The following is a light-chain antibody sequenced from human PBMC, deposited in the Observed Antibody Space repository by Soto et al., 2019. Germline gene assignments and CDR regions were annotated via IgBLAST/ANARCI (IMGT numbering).Light chain of an antibody. J-gene: IGKJ1*01. CDR3: QQYNLWWT. Sequence: EIVMTHSPASLSVSQGERATLSCRASQSVSSNLAWYQHKPGQAPRLLIYGASARATGIPARFSGSGSGTEFALTISSLQSEDFAVYYCQQYNLWWTFGQGTKVDIQ. CDR1: QSVSSN. CDR2: GAS. V-gene: IGKV3-15*01.